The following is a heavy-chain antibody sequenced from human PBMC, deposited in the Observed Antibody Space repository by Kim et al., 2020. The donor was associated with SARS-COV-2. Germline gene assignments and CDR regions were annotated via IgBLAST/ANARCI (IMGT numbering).Heavy chain of an antibody. V-gene: IGHV4-39*01. J-gene: IGHJ6*02. CDR1: GGSISSSSYY. CDR3: ARQGSSGWYIPDYYYGMDV. D-gene: IGHD6-19*01. CDR2: IYNSGST. Sequence: SETLSLTCTVSGGSISSSSYYWGWIRQPPGKGLEWIGSIYNSGSTYYNPSLKSRVTISVDTSKNQFSLKLSSVTAADTAVYYCARQGSSGWYIPDYYYGMDVWGQGTTVTVSS.